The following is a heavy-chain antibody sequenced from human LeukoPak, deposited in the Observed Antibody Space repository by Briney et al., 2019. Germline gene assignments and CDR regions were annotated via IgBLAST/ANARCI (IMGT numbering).Heavy chain of an antibody. Sequence: PGGSLRLSCAASGFTFSSYAMHWVRQAPGKGLEWVAVISYDGSNKYYADSVKGRFTISRDSSKNTLYLQMNSLRAEDTAVYYCARDRDYSNPGDYYYYMDVWGKGTTVTVSS. CDR3: ARDRDYSNPGDYYYYMDV. D-gene: IGHD4-11*01. J-gene: IGHJ6*03. V-gene: IGHV3-30-3*01. CDR1: GFTFSSYA. CDR2: ISYDGSNK.